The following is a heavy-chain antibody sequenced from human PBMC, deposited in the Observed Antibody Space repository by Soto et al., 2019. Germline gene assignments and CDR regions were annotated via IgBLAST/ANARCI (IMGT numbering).Heavy chain of an antibody. J-gene: IGHJ4*02. D-gene: IGHD1-26*01. CDR2: IYYSGST. CDR3: ARDRWGSYVYFDY. V-gene: IGHV4-59*01. Sequence: SETLSLTCTVSGGSISSYYWSWILQPPGKGLEWIGYIYYSGSTNYNPSLKSRVTISVDTSKNQFSLKLSSVTDADTAVYYCARDRWGSYVYFDYWGQGTLVTVSS. CDR1: GGSISSYY.